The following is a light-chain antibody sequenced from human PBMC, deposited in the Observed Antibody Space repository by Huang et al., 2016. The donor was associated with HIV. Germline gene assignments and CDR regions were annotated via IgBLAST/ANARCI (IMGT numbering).Light chain of an antibody. CDR3: QQTHDTPLT. CDR1: QSISSY. J-gene: IGKJ4*01. CDR2: SVD. V-gene: IGKV1-39*01. Sequence: DIQLTQSPPSLSASVGDRGTITCRASQSISSYLNWYQQKTGKAPKILIYSVDGLQSGVPSMFSGSGSGTHFTLAINNLQPEDFATYYCQQTHDTPLTFGGGTKVE.